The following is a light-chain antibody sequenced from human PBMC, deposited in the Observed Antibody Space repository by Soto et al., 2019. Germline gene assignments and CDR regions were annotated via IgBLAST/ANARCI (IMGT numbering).Light chain of an antibody. CDR3: QACDSRSYVV. CDR2: QDN. J-gene: IGLJ3*02. V-gene: IGLV3-1*01. Sequence: SYELTQPPSVSVSPGQTAIITCSGDKLGNKYTCWYQQKPGQSPVLVIYQDNKRPSGIPERFSGSNSGNTATLTISGTQAMDEADYYCQACDSRSYVVFGGGTKLTVL. CDR1: KLGNKY.